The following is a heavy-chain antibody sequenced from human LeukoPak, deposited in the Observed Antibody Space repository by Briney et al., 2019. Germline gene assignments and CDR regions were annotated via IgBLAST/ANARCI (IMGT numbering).Heavy chain of an antibody. CDR1: GFTFRNYA. D-gene: IGHD5-18*01. CDR2: ISSSGGST. CDR3: AREAMVTNAFDI. Sequence: GGSLRLSCAGSGFTFRNYAMSWARQAPGKGLEWVSVISSSGGSTYYADSVKGRFTLSRDDSKNTLYLQMNSLRAEDTAVYHCAREAMVTNAFDIWGQGTMVTVSS. V-gene: IGHV3-23*01. J-gene: IGHJ3*02.